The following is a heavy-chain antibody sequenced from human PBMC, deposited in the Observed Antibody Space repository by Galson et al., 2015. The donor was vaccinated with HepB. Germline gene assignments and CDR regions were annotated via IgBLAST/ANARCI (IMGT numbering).Heavy chain of an antibody. D-gene: IGHD6-6*01. V-gene: IGHV3-33*01. J-gene: IGHJ5*02. Sequence: SLRLSCAASGFTFSSYGMHWVRQAPGKGLEWVAVIWYDGSNKYYADSVKGRFTISSDNSKNTLYLQMNSLRAEDTAVYYCARAYSSSSNPTTTWGQGTLVTVSS. CDR3: ARAYSSSSNPTTT. CDR2: IWYDGSNK. CDR1: GFTFSSYG.